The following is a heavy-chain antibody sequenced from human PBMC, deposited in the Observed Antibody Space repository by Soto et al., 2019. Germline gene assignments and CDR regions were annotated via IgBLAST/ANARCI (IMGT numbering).Heavy chain of an antibody. J-gene: IGHJ4*02. CDR1: GASVSIYSGA. CDR2: TSYRSKRYY. Sequence: SQTLSLTCVISGASVSIYSGAWNWIRQSPARGVEWLGRTSYRSKRYYDYAESVKSRILIRVEASKNQFSLQLNSVTPEDATVHYSANDAGSSFDYWGKG. CDR3: ANDAGSSFDY. D-gene: IGHD2-2*01. V-gene: IGHV6-1*01.